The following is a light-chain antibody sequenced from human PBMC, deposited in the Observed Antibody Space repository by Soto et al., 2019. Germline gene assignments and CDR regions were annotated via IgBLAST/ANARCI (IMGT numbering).Light chain of an antibody. CDR3: CSSVGSPNWV. Sequence: QSALTQPASVSGSPGQSITISCTGTSSDVGGYNSVSWYQQHPGKAPKLMIYEVTNRPSGVSDRFSGSKSGNTASLTISGLQAEDEADYYCCSSVGSPNWVFGGGTKLTVL. CDR1: SSDVGGYNS. J-gene: IGLJ3*02. CDR2: EVT. V-gene: IGLV2-23*02.